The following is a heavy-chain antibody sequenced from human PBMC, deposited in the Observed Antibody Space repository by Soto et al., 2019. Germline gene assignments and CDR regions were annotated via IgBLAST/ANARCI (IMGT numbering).Heavy chain of an antibody. Sequence: QVQLVESGGGVVQPGRSLRLSCAASGFTFSSYGMHWVRQAPGKGLEWLAVIWYDGSNQYYADSVKGRFTISRDNSKNTLYLQMHSLRAEDTAVYYCARDGDFWSGTLRADDAFDIWGQGTMVTVSS. J-gene: IGHJ3*02. CDR2: IWYDGSNQ. CDR1: GFTFSSYG. V-gene: IGHV3-33*01. D-gene: IGHD3-3*01. CDR3: ARDGDFWSGTLRADDAFDI.